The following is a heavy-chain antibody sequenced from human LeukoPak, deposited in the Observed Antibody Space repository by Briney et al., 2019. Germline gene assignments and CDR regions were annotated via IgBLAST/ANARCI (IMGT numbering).Heavy chain of an antibody. J-gene: IGHJ5*02. V-gene: IGHV4-31*03. CDR2: IYYSGST. D-gene: IGHD4-17*01. Sequence: SETLSLTCTVSGGSISSGGYYWSWIRQHPGKGLEWIGYIYYSGSTYYNPSLKSRVTISVDTSKNQFSLKLSSVTAADTVVYYCARDLDGDYVGWFDPWGQGTLVTVSS. CDR3: ARDLDGDYVGWFDP. CDR1: GGSISSGGYY.